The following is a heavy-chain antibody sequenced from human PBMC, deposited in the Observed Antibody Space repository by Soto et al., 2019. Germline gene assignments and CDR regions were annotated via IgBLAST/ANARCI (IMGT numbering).Heavy chain of an antibody. CDR1: GFTFDDYA. D-gene: IGHD3-3*01. V-gene: IGHV3-23*01. CDR2: ISGSGGST. Sequence: GGSLRLSCAASGFTFDDYAMHWVRQAPGKGLEWVSAISGSGGSTYYADSVKGRFTISRDNSKNTLYLQMNSLRAEDTAVYYCAKAYYDFWSGYYFDYWGQGTLVTVSS. J-gene: IGHJ4*02. CDR3: AKAYYDFWSGYYFDY.